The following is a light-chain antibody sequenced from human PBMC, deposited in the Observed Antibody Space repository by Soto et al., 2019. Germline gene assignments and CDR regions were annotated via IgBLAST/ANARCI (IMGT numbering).Light chain of an antibody. CDR1: SSDVGTYNL. Sequence: QSALTQPASVSGSPGQSITISCTGTSSDVGTYNLVSWYQQHPGRAPKLIIFEVNKRPSGVSNRLSGSKSGNTASLAISGLQADDAADYHCSSYAGRSNVVCGGGTQLTVL. V-gene: IGLV2-23*02. CDR2: EVN. CDR3: SSYAGRSNVV. J-gene: IGLJ2*01.